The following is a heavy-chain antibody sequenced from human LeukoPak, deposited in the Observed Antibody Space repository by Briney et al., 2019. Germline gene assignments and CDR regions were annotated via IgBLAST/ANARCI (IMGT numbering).Heavy chain of an antibody. V-gene: IGHV1-2*04. CDR1: GYTFTGYY. CDR2: INPNSGGT. Sequence: ASVKVSCKASGYTFTGYYMHWVRQAPGQGLEWMGWINPNSGGTNYAQKFQGWVTMTRDTSISTAYMELSRLRSDDTAVYYCARAQYIVATNLQGASDIWGQGTMVTVSS. D-gene: IGHD5-12*01. J-gene: IGHJ3*02. CDR3: ARAQYIVATNLQGASDI.